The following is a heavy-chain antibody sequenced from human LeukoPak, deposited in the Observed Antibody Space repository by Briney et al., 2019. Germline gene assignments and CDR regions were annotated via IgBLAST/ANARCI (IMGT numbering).Heavy chain of an antibody. Sequence: SETLSLTCTVSGGSISSSSYYWGWIRQPPGKGLEWIGSIYYSGSTYYNPSLKSRVTISVDTSKNQFSLKLSSVTAADTAVYYCARGGSRRPRKMPGWVVAATDRYYYYGMDVWGQGTTVTVSS. CDR1: GGSISSSSYY. V-gene: IGHV4-39*07. D-gene: IGHD2-15*01. CDR2: IYYSGST. CDR3: ARGGSRRPRKMPGWVVAATDRYYYYGMDV. J-gene: IGHJ6*02.